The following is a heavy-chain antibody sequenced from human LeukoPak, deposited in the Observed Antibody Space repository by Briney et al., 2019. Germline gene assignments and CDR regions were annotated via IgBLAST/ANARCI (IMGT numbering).Heavy chain of an antibody. Sequence: GGSLRLSCAASGFTFDDYGMSWVRHAPGKGLEWVSSISSSSSYIYYADSVKGRFTISRDNAKNSLYLQMNSLRAEDTAVYYCAELGITMIGGVWGKGTTVTISS. D-gene: IGHD3-10*02. J-gene: IGHJ6*04. V-gene: IGHV3-21*01. CDR3: AELGITMIGGV. CDR1: GFTFDDYG. CDR2: ISSSSSYI.